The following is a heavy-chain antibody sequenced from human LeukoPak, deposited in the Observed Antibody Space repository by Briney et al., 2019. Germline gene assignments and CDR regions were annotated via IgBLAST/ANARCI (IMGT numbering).Heavy chain of an antibody. J-gene: IGHJ4*02. CDR2: ISAYNGDT. D-gene: IGHD5-12*01. Sequence: ASVKVSCKASGYTFTNYGISWVRQAPGQGLEWMAWISAYNGDTKYAQNLQGRVTLTTDTPTSTDYMELRSLTSDDTAVYYCARELEYSGADLRSYFDSWGQGTLVTVSS. CDR3: ARELEYSGADLRSYFDS. V-gene: IGHV1-18*01. CDR1: GYTFTNYG.